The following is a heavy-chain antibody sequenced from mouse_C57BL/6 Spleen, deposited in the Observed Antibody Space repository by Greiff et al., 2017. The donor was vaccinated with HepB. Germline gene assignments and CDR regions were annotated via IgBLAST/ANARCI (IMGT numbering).Heavy chain of an antibody. V-gene: IGHV14-4*01. CDR1: GFNIKDDY. CDR2: IDPENGDT. Sequence: VQLQQSGAELVRPGASVKLSCTASGFNIKDDYMHWVKQRPEQGLEWIGWIDPENGDTEYASKFQGKATITADTSSNTAYLQLSSLTSEDTAVYYCTSQEGFAYWGQGTLVTVSA. CDR3: TSQEGFAY. J-gene: IGHJ3*01.